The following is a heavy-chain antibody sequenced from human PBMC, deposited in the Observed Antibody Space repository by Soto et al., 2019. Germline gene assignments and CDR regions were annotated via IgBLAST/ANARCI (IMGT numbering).Heavy chain of an antibody. J-gene: IGHJ3*02. D-gene: IGHD3-10*02. CDR2: IIPIFGTA. Sequence: QVQLVQSGAEVQKPGSSVKVSCKASGGTFSSYAISWVRQAPGQGLEWMGGIIPIFGTANYAQKFQGRVTITADESTSTADMELSSLRSEDTAVYYCARQPYYYVRTAAFDIWGQGTMVTVSS. CDR3: ARQPYYYVRTAAFDI. CDR1: GGTFSSYA. V-gene: IGHV1-69*01.